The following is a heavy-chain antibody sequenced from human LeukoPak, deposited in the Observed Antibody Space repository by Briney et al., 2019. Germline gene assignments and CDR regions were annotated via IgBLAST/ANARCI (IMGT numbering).Heavy chain of an antibody. D-gene: IGHD3-22*01. J-gene: IGHJ4*02. CDR1: GGSISSYY. CDR2: IYTSGST. Sequence: SETLSLTCTVSGGSISSYYWSWIRQPAGKGLEWIGRIYTSGSTNYNPSLKSRVTMSVDTSKNQFSLKLSSVTAADTAVYYCARADSDYDSSGYYYRWAYYFDYWGQGTLVTVSS. CDR3: ARADSDYDSSGYYYRWAYYFDY. V-gene: IGHV4-4*07.